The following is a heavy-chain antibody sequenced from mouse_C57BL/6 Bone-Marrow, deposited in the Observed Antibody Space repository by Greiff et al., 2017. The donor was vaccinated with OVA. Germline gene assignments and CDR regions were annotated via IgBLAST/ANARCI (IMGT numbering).Heavy chain of an antibody. J-gene: IGHJ1*03. CDR2: ISNGGGST. CDR3: ARHPYYGSSYWYFDV. D-gene: IGHD1-1*01. CDR1: GFTFSDYY. Sequence: EVMLVESGGGLVQPGGSLKLSCAASGFTFSDYYMYWVRQTPEKRLEWVAYISNGGGSTYSPDTVKGRFTISRDNAKNTLYLQMSRLKSEDTAMYYCARHPYYGSSYWYFDVWGTGTTVTVSS. V-gene: IGHV5-12*01.